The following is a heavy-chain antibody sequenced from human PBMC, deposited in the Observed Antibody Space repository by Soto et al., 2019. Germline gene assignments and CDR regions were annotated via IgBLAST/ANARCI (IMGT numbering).Heavy chain of an antibody. CDR1: GFSLTTSAVG. CDR3: THTSGWLSDY. CDR2: IYWNDDN. V-gene: IGHV2-5*01. Sequence: QITLKESGPTLVKPTQTLTLTCTFSGFSLTTSAVGVCWIRQPPGKALEWLALIYWNDDNHYSPSLKNRLTITKDTSKNQVVLIMTNMDPVDTATYYCTHTSGWLSDYWSQGTLVTVSS. J-gene: IGHJ4*02. D-gene: IGHD6-19*01.